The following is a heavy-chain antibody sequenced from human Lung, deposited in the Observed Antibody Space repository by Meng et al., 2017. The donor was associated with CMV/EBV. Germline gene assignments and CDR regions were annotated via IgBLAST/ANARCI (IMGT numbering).Heavy chain of an antibody. CDR2: IYSGGST. CDR1: GFTVSSNY. D-gene: IGHD6-6*01. V-gene: IGHV3-66*01. Sequence: GGSLRPSXPASGFTVSSNYMSWVRQAPGKGLEWVSVIYSGGSTYYVDSVKGRFTSSRDNSKNTLYLQMISMRAEDTAVYDCARDPIECSSTVSDDWGQGTLVTVSS. J-gene: IGHJ4*02. CDR3: ARDPIECSSTVSDD.